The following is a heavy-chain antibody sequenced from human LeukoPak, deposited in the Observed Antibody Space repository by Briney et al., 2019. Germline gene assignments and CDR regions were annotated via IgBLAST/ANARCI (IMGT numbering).Heavy chain of an antibody. CDR1: GFTFTRYS. Sequence: GGSQRLSCAASGFTFTRYSMTCVRQAPGKGLEWVSYISSSSSTIHYADSVKGRFTISRDNTKNSLYLQMNSLRAEDTAVYYCANSLYGGNSAGDYWGQGTLVTVSS. D-gene: IGHD4-23*01. V-gene: IGHV3-48*04. CDR3: ANSLYGGNSAGDY. CDR2: ISSSSSTI. J-gene: IGHJ4*02.